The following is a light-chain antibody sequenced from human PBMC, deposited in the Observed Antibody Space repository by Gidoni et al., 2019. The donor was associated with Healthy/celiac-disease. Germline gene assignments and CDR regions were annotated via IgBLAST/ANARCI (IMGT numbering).Light chain of an antibody. V-gene: IGKV3-11*01. Sequence: ESVLTQSPATLSLSPGERATLSCRASQSVSSYLAWYQQKPGQAPRRLIYDASNRATGIPARFSGSGSGTDFTLTISSLEPEDFAVYYCQQRSNWPPWTFGQGTKVEIK. J-gene: IGKJ1*01. CDR2: DAS. CDR1: QSVSSY. CDR3: QQRSNWPPWT.